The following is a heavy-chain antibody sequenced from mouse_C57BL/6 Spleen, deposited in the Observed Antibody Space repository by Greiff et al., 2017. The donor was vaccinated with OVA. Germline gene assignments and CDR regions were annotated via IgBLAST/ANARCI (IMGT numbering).Heavy chain of an antibody. D-gene: IGHD1-1*01. CDR3: ARDNYYGSSYGFAY. J-gene: IGHJ3*01. CDR1: GYSFTGYY. Sequence: EVQLQQSGPELVKPGASVKISCKASGYSFTGYYMNWVKQSPEKSLEWIGEINPSTGGTTYNQKFKAKATLTVDKSSSTAYMQLKSLTSEDSAVYYCARDNYYGSSYGFAYWGQGTLVTVSA. CDR2: INPSTGGT. V-gene: IGHV1-42*01.